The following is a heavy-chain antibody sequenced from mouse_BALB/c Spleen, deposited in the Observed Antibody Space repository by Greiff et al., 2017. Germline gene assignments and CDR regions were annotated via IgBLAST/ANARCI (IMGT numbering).Heavy chain of an antibody. CDR1: GYTFTSYY. CDR2: INPSNGGT. Sequence: QVQLKESGAELVKPGASVKLSCKASGYTFTSYYMYWVKQRPGQGLEWIGEINPSNGGTNFNEKFKSKATLTVDKSSSTAYMQLSSLTSEDSAVYYCTSGAMITTMFAYWGQGTLVTVSA. CDR3: TSGAMITTMFAY. J-gene: IGHJ3*01. V-gene: IGHV1S81*02. D-gene: IGHD2-4*01.